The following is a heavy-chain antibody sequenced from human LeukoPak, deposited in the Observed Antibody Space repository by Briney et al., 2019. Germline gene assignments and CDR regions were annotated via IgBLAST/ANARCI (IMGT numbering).Heavy chain of an antibody. D-gene: IGHD7-27*01. J-gene: IGHJ4*02. CDR1: GGSITNFY. Sequence: PSETLSLTCTVSGGSITNFYGGWIRQPPGKGLEWIGNIYYSGSTNYNPSLKSRVTISVDTSKTQFSLRLSSVTTADTAVYYCARGWGNWVDYWGQGTLVTVSA. CDR2: IYYSGST. CDR3: ARGWGNWVDY. V-gene: IGHV4-59*01.